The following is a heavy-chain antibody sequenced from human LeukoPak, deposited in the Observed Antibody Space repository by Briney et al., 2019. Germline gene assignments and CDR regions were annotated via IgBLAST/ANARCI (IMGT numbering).Heavy chain of an antibody. J-gene: IGHJ4*02. CDR3: ARVGGDSGRGWDPADY. CDR2: INPNSGGT. Sequence: ASVKVSCKASGYTFTDDYVRWVRQAPGQGLEWMGWINPNSGGTKYTQKFQGRVTLTRDTSISTAYMDLSRLRFDDTAVYFCARVGGDSGRGWDPADYWGQGTLVTVSS. V-gene: IGHV1-2*02. CDR1: GYTFTDDY. D-gene: IGHD4-17*01.